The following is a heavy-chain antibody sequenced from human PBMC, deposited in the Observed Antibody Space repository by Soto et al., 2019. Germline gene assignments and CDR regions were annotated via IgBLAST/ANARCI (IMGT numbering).Heavy chain of an antibody. J-gene: IGHJ6*02. V-gene: IGHV3-13*04. D-gene: IGHD4-4*01. CDR2: IDTAGAT. Sequence: GGSLGLPCAASGFTVSTYDMHWIRQTTGKRLQWVSGIDTAGATYYPGSVKGRFAISRENAKNSLYLQMNSLTAGDTAVYHCVGQRREYRNNYYYFYAMDVWGQGTTVTVSS. CDR3: VGQRREYRNNYYYFYAMDV. CDR1: GFTVSTYD.